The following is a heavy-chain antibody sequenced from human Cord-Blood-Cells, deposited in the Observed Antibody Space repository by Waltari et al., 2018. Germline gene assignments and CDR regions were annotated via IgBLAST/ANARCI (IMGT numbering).Heavy chain of an antibody. V-gene: IGHV4-34*01. D-gene: IGHD2-2*01. CDR1: GGTFSGYY. CDR2: INHSGRT. CDR3: ARRRNIVVVPASNYNWFDP. Sequence: QVQLQQWGAGRLKPSETLSLTCAVHGGTFSGYYRRWILHPPGKGLEWSGEINHSGRTNYNPSLKSRVTISVDTSKNQFSLKLSSVTAADTAVYYCARRRNIVVVPASNYNWFDPWGQGTLVTVSS. J-gene: IGHJ5*02.